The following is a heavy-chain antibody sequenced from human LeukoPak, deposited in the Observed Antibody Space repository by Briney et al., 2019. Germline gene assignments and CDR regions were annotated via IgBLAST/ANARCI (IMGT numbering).Heavy chain of an antibody. CDR1: GFTFSSYA. Sequence: PGGSLRLSCAASGFTFSSYAMGWVRQAPEKGLEWVSGISGSGASKYYADSVKGRFTISRDNSKNTLYLHMNSLRAEDTAVYYCAKRNRTTMATDWGQGTLVTVSS. V-gene: IGHV3-23*01. CDR3: AKRNRTTMATD. J-gene: IGHJ4*02. CDR2: ISGSGASK. D-gene: IGHD1-14*01.